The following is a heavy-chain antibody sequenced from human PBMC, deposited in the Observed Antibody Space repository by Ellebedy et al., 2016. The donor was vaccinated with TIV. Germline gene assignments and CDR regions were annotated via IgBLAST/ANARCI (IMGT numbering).Heavy chain of an antibody. CDR1: GFTFSSYS. J-gene: IGHJ4*02. D-gene: IGHD6-19*01. Sequence: GESLKISXAASGFTFSSYSMNWVRQAPGKGLEWVSSISSSSSYIYYADSVKGRFTISRDNAKNSLYLQMNSLRAEDTAVYYCARDRGWYGTDIDYWGQGTLVSVSS. CDR3: ARDRGWYGTDIDY. V-gene: IGHV3-21*01. CDR2: ISSSSSYI.